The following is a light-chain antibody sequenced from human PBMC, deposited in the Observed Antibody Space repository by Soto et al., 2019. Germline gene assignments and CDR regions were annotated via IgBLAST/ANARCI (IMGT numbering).Light chain of an antibody. CDR3: HSYDFSLSGPV. CDR2: DNN. CDR1: SSNIGAGYD. Sequence: QSVLTQPPSVSGAPGQRVTISCTGSSSNIGAGYDVHWYQQLPGTAPKVLIYDNNSRPSGVPGRFSGSKSGTSASLAITGLQAEDEAEYYCHSYDFSLSGPVFGGGTQLTVL. J-gene: IGLJ2*01. V-gene: IGLV1-40*01.